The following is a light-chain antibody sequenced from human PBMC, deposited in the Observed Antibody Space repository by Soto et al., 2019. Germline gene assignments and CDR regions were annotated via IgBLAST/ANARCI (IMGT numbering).Light chain of an antibody. Sequence: QSVLTQPPSASGNPGQRLTISCSGSTSNILRNYVYWYRQLPGTAPRLLISMNDQRPSGVPDRFSGSKSGTSASLAINGLRSEDEADYYCASWDDSLSGYVFGTGTKLTVL. CDR1: TSNILRNY. J-gene: IGLJ1*01. CDR2: MND. V-gene: IGLV1-47*01. CDR3: ASWDDSLSGYV.